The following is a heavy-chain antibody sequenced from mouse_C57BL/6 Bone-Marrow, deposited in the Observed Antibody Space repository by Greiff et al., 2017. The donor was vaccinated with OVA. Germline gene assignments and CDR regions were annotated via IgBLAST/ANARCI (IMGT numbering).Heavy chain of an antibody. CDR1: GFNIQDDY. J-gene: IGHJ3*01. D-gene: IGHD4-1*01. Sequence: EVQLQQSGAELVRPGASVKLSCTASGFNIQDDYMHWVKQRPEQGLEWIGWIDPENGDTEYASKFQGKATITADTSSNTAYLQLSSLTSEDTAVYYCTTNWDRFAYWGQGTLVTVSA. CDR3: TTNWDRFAY. V-gene: IGHV14-4*01. CDR2: IDPENGDT.